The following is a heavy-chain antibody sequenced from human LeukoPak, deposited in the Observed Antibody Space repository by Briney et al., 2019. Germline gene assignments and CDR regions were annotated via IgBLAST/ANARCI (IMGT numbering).Heavy chain of an antibody. V-gene: IGHV3-23*01. D-gene: IGHD3-10*01. CDR2: ISGSGGST. CDR1: GFSFSDYY. Sequence: GGSLRLSCAASGFSFSDYYVSWIRQAPGKGLEWVSAISGSGGSTYYADSVKGRFTISRDNSKNTLYLQMNSLRAEDTAVYYCAKLDKAYGSGSYPLSYFDYWGQGTLVTVSS. CDR3: AKLDKAYGSGSYPLSYFDY. J-gene: IGHJ4*02.